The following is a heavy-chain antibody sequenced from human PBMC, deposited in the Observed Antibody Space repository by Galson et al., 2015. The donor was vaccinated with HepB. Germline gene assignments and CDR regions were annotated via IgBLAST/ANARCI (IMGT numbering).Heavy chain of an antibody. D-gene: IGHD6-6*01. CDR1: GFTFSSYS. V-gene: IGHV3-48*01. CDR3: ARNPHSSGRVFGWYYFDY. J-gene: IGHJ4*02. CDR2: ISSSSSTI. Sequence: SLRLSCAASGFTFSSYSMNWVRQAPGKGLEWVSYISSSSSTIYYADSVKGRFTISRDNAKNSLYLQMNSLRAEDTAVYYCARNPHSSGRVFGWYYFDYWGQGTLVTVSS.